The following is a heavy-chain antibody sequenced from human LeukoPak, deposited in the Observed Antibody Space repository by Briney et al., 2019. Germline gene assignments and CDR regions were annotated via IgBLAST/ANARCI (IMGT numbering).Heavy chain of an antibody. CDR1: GFTFSSYW. J-gene: IGHJ4*02. V-gene: IGHV3-15*01. CDR3: TTDPRH. CDR2: IRSKSNGGTT. Sequence: GGSLRLSCAASGFTFSSYWMSWVRQAPGKGLEWLGRIRSKSNGGTTDYAAPVKGRFTISRDDSKKTLYLQMNSLKTEDTAVYYCTTDPRHWGQGTLVTVSS.